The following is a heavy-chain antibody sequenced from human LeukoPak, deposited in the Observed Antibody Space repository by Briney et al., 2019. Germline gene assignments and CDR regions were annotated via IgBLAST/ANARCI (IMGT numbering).Heavy chain of an antibody. D-gene: IGHD3-22*01. Sequence: SETLSLTCAVYGGSFSGYYWSWIRQPPGKGLEWIGEINHRGSTNYNPSLKSRVTISVDTSKNQFSLKLSSVAAADTAVYYCARAGNYDSSGYYGYYFDYWGQGTLVTVSS. J-gene: IGHJ4*02. V-gene: IGHV4-34*01. CDR3: ARAGNYDSSGYYGYYFDY. CDR2: INHRGST. CDR1: GGSFSGYY.